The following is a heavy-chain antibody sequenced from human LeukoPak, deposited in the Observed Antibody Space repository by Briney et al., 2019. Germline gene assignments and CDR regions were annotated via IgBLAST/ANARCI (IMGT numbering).Heavy chain of an antibody. V-gene: IGHV3-30*18. CDR1: GFSFSSYG. D-gene: IGHD6-19*01. J-gene: IGHJ3*02. CDR3: AKSGASVAGSYDAFDI. Sequence: GRSLRLSCAASGFSFSSYGMHWVRQAPGKGLEWMAGISSGGTNDYYADSVQGRFTVSRDNSKSTLYLQMNSLRAEDTAVYYCAKSGASVAGSYDAFDIWGQGTMVTVSS. CDR2: ISSGGTND.